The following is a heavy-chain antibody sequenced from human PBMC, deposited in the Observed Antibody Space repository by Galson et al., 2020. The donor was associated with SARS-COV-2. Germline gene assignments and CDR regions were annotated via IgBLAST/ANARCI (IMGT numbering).Heavy chain of an antibody. V-gene: IGHV3-11*01. D-gene: IGHD3-9*01. CDR2: NGSSGYGI. J-gene: IGHJ5*02. CDR3: ARAPSILTGGNWFDL. CDR1: GFSFSDYY. Sequence: GESLKISCAASGFSFSDYYMRWVRQAPGKGPEWVSNNGSSGYGIYYADSVKGRFTISRENAKKSVYLQMDNLRAEDAAIYYCARAPSILTGGNWFDLWGHGILVTVSA.